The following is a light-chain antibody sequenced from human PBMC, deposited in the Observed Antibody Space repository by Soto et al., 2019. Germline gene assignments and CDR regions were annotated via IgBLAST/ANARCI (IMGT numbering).Light chain of an antibody. CDR3: QQYSKWPLT. CDR1: QSVSSNY. CDR2: GAS. Sequence: ENVLTQSPGTLSLSPGERVTLSCRASQSVSSNYLAWYRQKPGQAPRLLIYGASVRATGIPDRFSGSGSGTDFTLTISRLEPEDFAVYYCQQYSKWPLTFGGGTKVEIK. V-gene: IGKV3-20*01. J-gene: IGKJ4*01.